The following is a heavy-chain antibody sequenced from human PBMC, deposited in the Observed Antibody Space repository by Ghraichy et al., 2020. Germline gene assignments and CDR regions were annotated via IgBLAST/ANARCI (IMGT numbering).Heavy chain of an antibody. CDR2: ISGIGTSR. CDR3: VQGRWEPSFRYFAH. D-gene: IGHD1-26*01. V-gene: IGHV3-23*01. CDR1: GFTFSNFA. Sequence: GGSLRLSCVGSGFTFSNFALSWVRQAPGKGLEWVSSISGIGTSREYADSVKGRFTTSTDSSRSTVFLQMNSLRVEDTAIYYCVQGRWEPSFRYFAHWGQGALVTVSS. J-gene: IGHJ4*02.